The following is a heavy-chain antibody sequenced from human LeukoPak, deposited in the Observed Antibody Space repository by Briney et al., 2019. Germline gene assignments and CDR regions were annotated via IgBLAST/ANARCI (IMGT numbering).Heavy chain of an antibody. CDR2: IYSGGST. Sequence: PGGSLRLSCAASGFTVSSNYMSWVRQAPGKGLEWVSVIYSGGSTYYTDSVKGRFTISRDNSKNTLYLQMNSLRAEDTAVYYCARDLDRYGDYVGYWGQGTLVTVSS. CDR3: ARDLDRYGDYVGY. D-gene: IGHD4-17*01. V-gene: IGHV3-53*01. CDR1: GFTVSSNY. J-gene: IGHJ4*02.